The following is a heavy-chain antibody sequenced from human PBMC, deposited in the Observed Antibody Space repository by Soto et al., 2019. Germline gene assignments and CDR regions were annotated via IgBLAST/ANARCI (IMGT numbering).Heavy chain of an antibody. Sequence: GGSLRLSCVTSGFTFGDYWMHWVRQPPGKGPEWVSRMTSDGRTVQYADSVKGRFTASRDNAKSTLYLQMNSLRAEDTAVYYCATAEVDYWGPGTLVTISS. CDR2: MTSDGRTV. J-gene: IGHJ4*02. CDR3: ATAEVDY. V-gene: IGHV3-74*01. CDR1: GFTFGDYW.